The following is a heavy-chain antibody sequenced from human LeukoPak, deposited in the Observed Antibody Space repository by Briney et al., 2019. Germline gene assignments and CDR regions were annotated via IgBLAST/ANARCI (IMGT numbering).Heavy chain of an antibody. Sequence: PSETLSLTCAVSGGSISSSNWWSWVRQPPGKGLEWIGEIYHSGSTNYNPSLKSRVTISVDKSKNQFSLKLSSVTAADTAVYYCARGGSKDILTGYIKRYYYYYMDVWGKGTTVTVSS. D-gene: IGHD3-9*01. V-gene: IGHV4-4*02. J-gene: IGHJ6*03. CDR3: ARGGSKDILTGYIKRYYYYYMDV. CDR1: GGSISSSNW. CDR2: IYHSGST.